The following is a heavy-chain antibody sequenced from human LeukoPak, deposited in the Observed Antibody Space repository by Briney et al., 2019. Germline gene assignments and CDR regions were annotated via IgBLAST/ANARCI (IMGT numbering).Heavy chain of an antibody. V-gene: IGHV4-59*01. CDR2: VSYRGST. CDR3: ASLSGSFHIDH. Sequence: SETLSLTCTVSGGSISRYYWSWIRQPPGKGLEWIGYVSYRGSTNYNPSLKSRVTISLDTSKNHFSLKLTSVTAADTAVYYCASLSGSFHIDHWGQGTLVTVSS. CDR1: GGSISRYY. D-gene: IGHD1-26*01. J-gene: IGHJ4*02.